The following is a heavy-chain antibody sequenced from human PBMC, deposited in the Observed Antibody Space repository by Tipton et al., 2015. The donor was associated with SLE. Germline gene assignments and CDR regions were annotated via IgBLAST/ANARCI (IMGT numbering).Heavy chain of an antibody. CDR2: IYYSGST. V-gene: IGHV4-39*07. J-gene: IGHJ4*02. CDR1: GGSISSSSYY. CDR3: ARGSYYPAGSYTTYDY. Sequence: TLSLTCTVSGGSISSSSYYWGWIRPPPGKGLEWIGTIYYSGSTYYNPSLKRRVSISVDPSKNQFSLKRSSVTAADTAVYYCARGSYYPAGSYTTYDYWGQGTLVTVSS. D-gene: IGHD3-10*01.